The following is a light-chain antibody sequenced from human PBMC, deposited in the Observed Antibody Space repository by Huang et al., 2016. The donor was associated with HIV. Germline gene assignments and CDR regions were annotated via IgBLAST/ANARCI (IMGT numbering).Light chain of an antibody. J-gene: IGKJ1*01. Sequence: DIVMTQSPDSLAVSLGERATLNCKSSQSVFSSSTNKNYLAWFQQKPGQPPTLLIFWASTREAGVPDRFSGSGSGTHFTLTISNLEAEDAAVYYCQQYYSSPQTFGQGTRVEVK. CDR1: QSVFSSSTNKNY. CDR3: QQYYSSPQT. CDR2: WAS. V-gene: IGKV4-1*01.